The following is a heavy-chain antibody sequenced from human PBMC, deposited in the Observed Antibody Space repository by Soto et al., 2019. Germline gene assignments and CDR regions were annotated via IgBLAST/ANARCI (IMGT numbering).Heavy chain of an antibody. CDR3: ARGRLITMKSSVRAFDI. CDR2: INSDGSST. V-gene: IGHV3-74*01. D-gene: IGHD3-22*01. J-gene: IGHJ3*02. Sequence: GGSLRLSCAASGFTFSSYWMHWVRQAPGKGLVWVSRINSDGSSTSYADSVKGRFTISRDNAKNTLYLQMNSLRVEDTAVYYCARGRLITMKSSVRAFDIWGQGTMVTVSS. CDR1: GFTFSSYW.